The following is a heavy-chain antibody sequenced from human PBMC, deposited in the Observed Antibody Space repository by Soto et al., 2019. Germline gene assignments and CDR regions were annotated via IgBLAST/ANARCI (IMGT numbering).Heavy chain of an antibody. V-gene: IGHV5-51*01. Sequence: PGESLKISCKGSGYSFTSYWIGWVRQMPGKGLEWMGIIYPGDSDTRYSPSFQGQVTISADKSISTAYLQWSSLKASDTAMYYCARRSGWYGGKYYYYGMDVWGQGTTVTVSS. CDR2: IYPGDSDT. CDR1: GYSFTSYW. D-gene: IGHD6-19*01. CDR3: ARRSGWYGGKYYYYGMDV. J-gene: IGHJ6*02.